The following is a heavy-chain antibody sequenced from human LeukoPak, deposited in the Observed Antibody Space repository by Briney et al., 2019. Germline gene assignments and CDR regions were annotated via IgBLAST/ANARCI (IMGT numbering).Heavy chain of an antibody. CDR2: INSDGSST. J-gene: IGHJ4*02. D-gene: IGHD5-18*01. Sequence: PGGSLRLSCAASGFTFSSYWMHWVRQAPGKGLVWVSRINSDGSSTSYADSVKGRFTISRDNSKNTLYLQMNSLRAEDTAVYYCAKDGGTAMELDYWGQGTLVTVSS. V-gene: IGHV3-74*01. CDR3: AKDGGTAMELDY. CDR1: GFTFSSYW.